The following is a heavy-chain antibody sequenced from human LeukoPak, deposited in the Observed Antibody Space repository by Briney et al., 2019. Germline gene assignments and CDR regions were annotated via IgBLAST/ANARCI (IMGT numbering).Heavy chain of an antibody. D-gene: IGHD4-17*01. CDR1: GGSFSGYY. V-gene: IGHV4-34*01. CDR3: ARGDYEGNMS. CDR2: INHSGST. J-gene: IGHJ4*02. Sequence: KPSETLSLTCAVYGGSFSGYYWSWIRQPPGKGLEWIGEINHSGSTNYNPSLKSRVTISVDTSKNQFSLKLSSVTAADTAVYYCARGDYEGNMSWGQGTLVTVSS.